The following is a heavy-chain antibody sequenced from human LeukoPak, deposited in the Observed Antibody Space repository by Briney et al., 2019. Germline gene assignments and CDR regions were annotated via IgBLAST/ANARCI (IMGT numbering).Heavy chain of an antibody. CDR2: IYYSGST. D-gene: IGHD5-18*01. CDR3: AREVGYSYGWDYYYMDV. J-gene: IGHJ6*03. CDR1: GGSISSYY. V-gene: IGHV4-59*01. Sequence: PSETLSLTCTVSGGSISSYYWSWIRQPPGKGLEWIGYIYYSGSTNYNPSLKSRVTISVDTSKNQFSLKLSSVTAADTAVYYCAREVGYSYGWDYYYMDVWGKGTTVTVSS.